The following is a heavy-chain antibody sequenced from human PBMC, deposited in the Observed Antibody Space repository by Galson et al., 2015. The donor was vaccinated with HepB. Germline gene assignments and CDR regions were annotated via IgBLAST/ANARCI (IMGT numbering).Heavy chain of an antibody. D-gene: IGHD5-18*01. Sequence: SLRLSCAASGFTFRNYWMHWVRQVPGKGLVWVLRVDGDGTSTNYVDSVEGRFTISRDNAKNTLYLQMNSLRAEDTAVYFCARGTAIGYIDYLDYWGQGTLVTVSS. CDR2: VDGDGTST. CDR3: ARGTAIGYIDYLDY. J-gene: IGHJ4*02. V-gene: IGHV3-74*01. CDR1: GFTFRNYW.